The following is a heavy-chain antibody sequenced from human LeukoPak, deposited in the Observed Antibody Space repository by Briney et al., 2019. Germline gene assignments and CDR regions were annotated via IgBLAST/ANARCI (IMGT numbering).Heavy chain of an antibody. V-gene: IGHV3-23*01. J-gene: IGHJ1*01. CDR3: AKEAVRSSIAVAGTRYFRH. Sequence: QPGGSLRLSCAASGFTFSRYGMSWVRQAPGKGLGWVSAISGSGGSTFYADSVKGRFTISRDNSKNTLYLQMNSLRAEDTAVYYCAKEAVRSSIAVAGTRYFRHWGQGTLVTVSS. CDR2: ISGSGGST. D-gene: IGHD6-13*01. CDR1: GFTFSRYG.